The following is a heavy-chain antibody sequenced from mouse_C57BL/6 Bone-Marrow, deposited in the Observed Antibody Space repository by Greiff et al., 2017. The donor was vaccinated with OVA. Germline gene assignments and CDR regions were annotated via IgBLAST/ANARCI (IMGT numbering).Heavy chain of an antibody. CDR2: IWRGGST. V-gene: IGHV2-5*01. CDR1: GFSLTSYG. J-gene: IGHJ3*01. CDR3: AKNKGNRGFRGFAY. D-gene: IGHD2-14*01. Sequence: VHLVESGPGLVPPSQSLSITCPVSGFSLTSYGVHWVRQSPGKGLEWLGVIWRGGSTDYNAAFKSRPSITKDNSKSQVFCTMNSLQADDTDIYYCAKNKGNRGFRGFAYWGQGTLVTVSA.